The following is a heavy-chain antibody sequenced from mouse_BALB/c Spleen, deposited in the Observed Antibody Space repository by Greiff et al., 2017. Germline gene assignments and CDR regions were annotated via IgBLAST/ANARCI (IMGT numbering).Heavy chain of an antibody. J-gene: IGHJ1*01. D-gene: IGHD2-3*01. CDR2: INPNNGGT. V-gene: IGHV1-18*01. CDR1: GYTFTDYN. Sequence: EVQLQQSGPELVKPGASVKIPCKASGYTFTDYNMDWVKQSHGKSLEWIGDINPNNGGTIYNQKFKGKATLTVDKSSSTAYMELRSLTSEDTAVYYCARSGDGYSNWYFDVWGAGTTVTVSS. CDR3: ARSGDGYSNWYFDV.